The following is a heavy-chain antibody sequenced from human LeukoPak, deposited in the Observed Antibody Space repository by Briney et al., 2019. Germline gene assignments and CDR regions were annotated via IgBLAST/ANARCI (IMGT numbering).Heavy chain of an antibody. Sequence: PSETLSLTCTVSGGSLRSYYWRWIRQPPGKGLEWIGNINYSGSTNYNPSLKSRVTTSVDTSKNQFSLKLSSVTAADTADYYSTRTKMEYGSSYWYFDLWGRGTLVTVSS. V-gene: IGHV4-59*01. D-gene: IGHD6-13*01. J-gene: IGHJ2*01. CDR2: INYSGST. CDR3: TRTKMEYGSSYWYFDL. CDR1: GGSLRSYY.